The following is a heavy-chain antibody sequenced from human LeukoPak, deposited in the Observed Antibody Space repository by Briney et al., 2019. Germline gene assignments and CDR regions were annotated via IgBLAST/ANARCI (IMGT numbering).Heavy chain of an antibody. J-gene: IGHJ4*02. CDR2: IYYSGST. D-gene: IGHD1-7*01. Sequence: SETLSLTCTVSGGSISSYYWGWIRQPPEKGLEWIGYIYYSGSTNYNPSLKSRVTISVDTSKNQFSLKLSSVTAADTAVYYCAKHAALELPAIDYWGQGTLVTVSS. V-gene: IGHV4-59*08. CDR3: AKHAALELPAIDY. CDR1: GGSISSYY.